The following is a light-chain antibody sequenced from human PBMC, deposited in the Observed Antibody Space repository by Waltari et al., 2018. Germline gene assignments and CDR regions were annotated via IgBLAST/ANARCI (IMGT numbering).Light chain of an antibody. CDR3: QTWGTGIWV. J-gene: IGLJ3*02. CDR1: SGHSSNV. Sequence: QLVLTQSPSASASLGASVKITCTLSSGHSSNVVAWHQQQPEKGPRYLMKVNSDGSHSKGDGIPDRFSGSSSGAERYLTISSLQSDDEAYYYCQTWGTGIWVFGGGTRLTVL. V-gene: IGLV4-69*01. CDR2: VNSDGSH.